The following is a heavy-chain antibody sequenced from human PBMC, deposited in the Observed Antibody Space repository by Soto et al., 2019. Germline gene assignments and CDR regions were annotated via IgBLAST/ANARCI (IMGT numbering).Heavy chain of an antibody. V-gene: IGHV4-4*07. Sequence: SETLSLTCSVSGGSISSYYCNWIRQPAGKGLEWIGRIYAGGSTKYNPSLKSRVTMLVDTSKNEFSLKLNSVTAADTAVYYCAGIGEDDYYGMDVWGHGTTVTVSS. D-gene: IGHD2-21*01. J-gene: IGHJ6*02. CDR1: GGSISSYY. CDR3: AGIGEDDYYGMDV. CDR2: IYAGGST.